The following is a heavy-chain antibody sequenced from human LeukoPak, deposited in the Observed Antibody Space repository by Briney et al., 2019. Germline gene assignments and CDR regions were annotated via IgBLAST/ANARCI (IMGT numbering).Heavy chain of an antibody. Sequence: SETLSLTCTVSGGSISSSSYYWGWIRQPPGKGLEWIGSIYYSGSTYYNPSLKSRVTISVDTSKNQFSLKLSSVTAADTAVYYCARHFRALIQLWSIGGTSDFDYWGQGTLVTASS. D-gene: IGHD5-18*01. CDR3: ARHFRALIQLWSIGGTSDFDY. J-gene: IGHJ4*02. CDR2: IYYSGST. V-gene: IGHV4-39*01. CDR1: GGSISSSSYY.